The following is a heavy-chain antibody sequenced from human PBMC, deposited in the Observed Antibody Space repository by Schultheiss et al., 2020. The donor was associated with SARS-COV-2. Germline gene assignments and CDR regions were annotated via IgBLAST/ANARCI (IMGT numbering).Heavy chain of an antibody. V-gene: IGHV3-23*01. J-gene: IGHJ4*02. CDR3: ARDGGRIDYYDSSGLDY. CDR1: GFTFSGSA. CDR2: ISGSGGST. D-gene: IGHD3-22*01. Sequence: GGSLRLSCAASGFTFSGSAMHWVRQAPGKGLERVSTISGSGGSTYYTDSVKGRFTISRDNSKNTLYLQMNSLRAEDTAVYYCARDGGRIDYYDSSGLDYWGQGTLVTVSS.